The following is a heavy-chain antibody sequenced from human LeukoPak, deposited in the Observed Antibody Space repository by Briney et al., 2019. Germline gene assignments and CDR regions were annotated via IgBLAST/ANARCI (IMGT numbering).Heavy chain of an antibody. J-gene: IGHJ4*02. CDR1: GGSISSSSYY. CDR2: IYYSGST. Sequence: PSETLSLTCTVSGGSISSSSYYWGWIRQPPGKGLEWIGSIYYSGSTYYNPSLKSRVTISVDTSKNQFSLKLSSVTAADTAVYYCARGLRYFDWASGYWGQGTLVTVSS. V-gene: IGHV4-39*07. CDR3: ARGLRYFDWASGY. D-gene: IGHD3-9*01.